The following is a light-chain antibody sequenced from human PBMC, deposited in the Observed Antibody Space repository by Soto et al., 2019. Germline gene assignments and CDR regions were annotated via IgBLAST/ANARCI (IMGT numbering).Light chain of an antibody. CDR3: QHYNIYSAA. J-gene: IGKJ1*01. V-gene: IGKV1-5*03. Sequence: MQVTHPPYTLSGSVGYRVTITCRASQTISSWLAWYKQKPGKAPKLLIYKASTLKSGVPSRVSGSGSGTEFTLTISSRKLDAFATYYGQHYNIYSAALGLGTKVDIK. CDR1: QTISSW. CDR2: KAS.